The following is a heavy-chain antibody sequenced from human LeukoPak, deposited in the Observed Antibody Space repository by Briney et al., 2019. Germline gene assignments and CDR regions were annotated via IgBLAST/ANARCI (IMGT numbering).Heavy chain of an antibody. D-gene: IGHD6-13*01. CDR2: IYDSGTT. CDR3: ARASYSSSWYPYYYGIDV. CDR1: GGSISGYY. J-gene: IGHJ6*02. V-gene: IGHV4-59*01. Sequence: SETLSLTCAVSGGSISGYYWSWIRQPPGKGLECIGYIYDSGTTNYNPSLKSRITISTDTSKNQLSLNLTSVTAADAAVYYCARASYSSSWYPYYYGIDVWGQGTTVTVSS.